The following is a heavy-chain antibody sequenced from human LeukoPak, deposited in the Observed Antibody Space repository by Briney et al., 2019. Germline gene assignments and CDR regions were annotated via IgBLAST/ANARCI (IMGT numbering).Heavy chain of an antibody. D-gene: IGHD4-17*01. CDR2: ISGTGGST. J-gene: IGHJ1*01. Sequence: GGSLRLSCAASGFTFTSYAMSWVRQTPAKWLEWVSVISGTGGSTYYADSVKGRLTISRDNSKNTLYLQMNSLRADDTAVYYCAKEIYGVLTGGRFQHWGQGNLVTVSS. V-gene: IGHV3-23*01. CDR1: GFTFTSYA. CDR3: AKEIYGVLTGGRFQH.